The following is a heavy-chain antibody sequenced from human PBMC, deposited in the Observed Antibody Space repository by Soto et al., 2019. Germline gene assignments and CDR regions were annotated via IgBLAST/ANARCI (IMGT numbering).Heavy chain of an antibody. J-gene: IGHJ5*02. CDR3: ARGYHYCGGGYGDA. CDR2: IYYSGGT. V-gene: IGHV4-59*01. Sequence: PSETLSLTCTVSGGSMNSFYWSWIRQPPGKGLEWIGYIYYSGGTNYNPSLRSRVTISVDTSKNQLSLKLSSVTAADTAAYHCARGYHYCGGGYGDAGGRGTLGAVPT. CDR1: GGSMNSFY. D-gene: IGHD2-21*01.